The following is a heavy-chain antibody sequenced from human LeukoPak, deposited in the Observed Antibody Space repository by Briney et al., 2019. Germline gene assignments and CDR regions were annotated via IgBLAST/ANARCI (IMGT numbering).Heavy chain of an antibody. CDR2: IFSGDTT. Sequence: IQPGGSLRLSCAASGFTVSSNYMSWVRQAPGEGLEWVSVIFSGDTTYYADSVKGRFTISRDNSKNTLYLQMNSLRAEDTAVYYCARDDRSSGIADYWGQGTLVTVSS. D-gene: IGHD3-22*01. CDR3: ARDDRSSGIADY. V-gene: IGHV3-53*01. CDR1: GFTVSSNY. J-gene: IGHJ4*02.